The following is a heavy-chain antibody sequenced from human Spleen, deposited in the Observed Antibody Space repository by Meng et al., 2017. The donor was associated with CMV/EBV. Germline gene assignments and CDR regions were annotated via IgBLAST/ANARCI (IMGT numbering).Heavy chain of an antibody. CDR1: GGSISSGDYY. V-gene: IGHV4-30-4*08. D-gene: IGHD6-13*01. CDR3: ARVAAAGNEWFDP. J-gene: IGHJ5*02. CDR2: IYYSGST. Sequence: VQLQESGPGLVKPSQTLSRTCTVSGGSISSGDYYWSWIRQPPGKGLEWIGYIYYSGSTYYNPSLKSRVTISVDTSKNQFSLKLSSVTAADTAVYYCARVAAAGNEWFDPWGQGTLVTVSS.